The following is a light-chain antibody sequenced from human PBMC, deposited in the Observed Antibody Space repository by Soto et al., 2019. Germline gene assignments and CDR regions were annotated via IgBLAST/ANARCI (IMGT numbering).Light chain of an antibody. CDR3: QQRSNWQLT. CDR1: QSISSY. Sequence: EIVLTQSPATLSLSPGERATLSCRASQSISSYLAWYQQKPGQAPRLLIFDASNRATGIPARFSGSGSGIDFTLTISSLEPEDFAVYYCQQRSNWQLTFGGGTKVDIK. V-gene: IGKV3-11*01. J-gene: IGKJ4*01. CDR2: DAS.